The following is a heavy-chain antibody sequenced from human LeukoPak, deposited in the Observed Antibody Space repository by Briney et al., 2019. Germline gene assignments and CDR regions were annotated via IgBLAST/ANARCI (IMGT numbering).Heavy chain of an antibody. J-gene: IGHJ5*02. CDR3: ARDLGYCSSTSCRNWFDP. CDR1: GYTFTSYG. D-gene: IGHD2-2*01. CDR2: ISAYNGNT. V-gene: IGHV1-18*01. Sequence: ASVKVSCKASGYTFTSYGISWVRQAPGQGLEWMGWISAYNGNTNYAQKLQGRVTMTTDTSTSTAYMELRSLRSDDTAVYHCARDLGYCSSTSCRNWFDPWGQGTLVTVSS.